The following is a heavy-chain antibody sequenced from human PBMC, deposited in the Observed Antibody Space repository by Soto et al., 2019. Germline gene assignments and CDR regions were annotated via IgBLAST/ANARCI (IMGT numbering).Heavy chain of an antibody. Sequence: QITLKGSGPALVKPTQTLTLTCTFSGFSLSTSGVGVAWIRQPPGKALEWLALIYWDDDKRYRPSLKSRLTITKDTSKNQVVLTMTNMDPVDTATYYCAHRPGGLTYFDYWGQGTLVTVSS. CDR2: IYWDDDK. D-gene: IGHD1-26*01. CDR1: GFSLSTSGVG. V-gene: IGHV2-5*02. J-gene: IGHJ4*02. CDR3: AHRPGGLTYFDY.